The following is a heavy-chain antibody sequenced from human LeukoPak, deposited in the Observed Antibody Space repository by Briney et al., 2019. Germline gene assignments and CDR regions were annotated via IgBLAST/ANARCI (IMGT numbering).Heavy chain of an antibody. CDR1: GGSISSYY. D-gene: IGHD3-22*01. CDR3: ARHGYYDSSGYYRAPVLYFDY. V-gene: IGHV4-59*08. J-gene: IGHJ4*02. Sequence: SETLSLTCTVSGGSISSYYWSWIRQPPGKGLEWIGYIYYSGSTNYNPSLKSRVTISVDTSKNQFSLKLSSVTAADTAVYYCARHGYYDSSGYYRAPVLYFDYWGQGTLVTVSS. CDR2: IYYSGST.